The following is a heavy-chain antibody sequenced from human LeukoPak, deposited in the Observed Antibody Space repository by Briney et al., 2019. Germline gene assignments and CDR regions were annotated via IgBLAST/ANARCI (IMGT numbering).Heavy chain of an antibody. CDR1: GFTFSSYG. CDR2: ISGSGGST. CDR3: AKLPAVVATSTFDY. J-gene: IGHJ4*02. V-gene: IGHV3-23*01. Sequence: GGTLRLSCAASGFTFSSYGMSWVRQAPGKGLEWVSAISGSGGSTYYADSVKGRFTISRDNSKNTLYLQMNSLRAEDTAVYYCAKLPAVVATSTFDYWGQGTLVTVSS. D-gene: IGHD5-12*01.